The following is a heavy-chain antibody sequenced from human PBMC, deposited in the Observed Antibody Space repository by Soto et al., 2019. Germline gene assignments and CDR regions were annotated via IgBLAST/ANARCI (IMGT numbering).Heavy chain of an antibody. D-gene: IGHD3-10*01. Sequence: QVQLQQWGAGLLKPSETLSLTCAVYGGSFSGYYWSWIRQPPGKGLEWIGEINHSGSTNYNPSLKSRVTISVDTSKNQFSLKLSSVTAADTAVYYCARGRIRITMVRAAAFDYWGQGTLVTVSS. CDR1: GGSFSGYY. CDR2: INHSGST. V-gene: IGHV4-34*01. CDR3: ARGRIRITMVRAAAFDY. J-gene: IGHJ4*02.